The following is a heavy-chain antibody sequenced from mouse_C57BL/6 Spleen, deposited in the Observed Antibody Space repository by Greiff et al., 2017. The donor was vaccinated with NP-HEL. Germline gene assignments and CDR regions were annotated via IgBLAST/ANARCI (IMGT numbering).Heavy chain of an antibody. V-gene: IGHV3-6*01. Sequence: EVQLQQSGPGLVKPSQSLSLTCSVTGYSITSGYYWNWIRQFPGNKLEWMGYISYDGSNNYNPSLKNRISITRDTSKNQFFLKLNSVTTEDTATYYCASLPRGYYYAMDYWGQGTSVTVSS. D-gene: IGHD2-1*01. CDR1: GYSITSGYY. CDR3: ASLPRGYYYAMDY. CDR2: ISYDGSN. J-gene: IGHJ4*01.